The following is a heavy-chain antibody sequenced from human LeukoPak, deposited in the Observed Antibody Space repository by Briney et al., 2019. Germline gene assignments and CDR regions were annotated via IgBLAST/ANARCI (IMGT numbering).Heavy chain of an antibody. D-gene: IGHD5-12*01. CDR1: GFTFSSYW. J-gene: IGHJ4*02. CDR2: IKQDGSEK. Sequence: GGSPRLSCAASGFTFSSYWMSWVRQAPGKGLEWVANIKQDGSEKYYVDSVKGRFTISRDNAKNSLYLQMNGLRAEDTAVYYCARDPRYSGYDRGVDYWGQGTLVTVSS. CDR3: ARDPRYSGYDRGVDY. V-gene: IGHV3-7*01.